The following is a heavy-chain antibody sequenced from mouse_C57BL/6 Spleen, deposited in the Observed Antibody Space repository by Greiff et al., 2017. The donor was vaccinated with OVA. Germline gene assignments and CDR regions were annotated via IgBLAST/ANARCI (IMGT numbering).Heavy chain of an antibody. CDR1: GYTFTSYW. J-gene: IGHJ2*01. CDR2: IYPGSGST. CDR3: AREDYYGSRPLYYFDY. D-gene: IGHD1-1*01. V-gene: IGHV1-55*01. Sequence: QVQLQQPGAELVKPGASVKMSCKASGYTFTSYWITWVKQRPGQGLEWIGDIYPGSGSTNYNEKFKSKATLTVDTSSSTAYMQLSSLTSEDSAVYYCAREDYYGSRPLYYFDYWGQGTTLTVSS.